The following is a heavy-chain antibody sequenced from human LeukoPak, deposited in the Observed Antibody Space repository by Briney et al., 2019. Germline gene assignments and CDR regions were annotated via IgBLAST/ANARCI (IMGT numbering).Heavy chain of an antibody. V-gene: IGHV3-23*01. J-gene: IGHJ5*02. D-gene: IGHD4-17*01. CDR2: LSGSADST. CDR1: GFTFTSHA. CDR3: AKATGTTLFDP. Sequence: GGSLRLSCAASGFTFTSHAVSWVRQAPGKGLKWVSALSGSADSTYYADSVKGRFTISRDNSKNTLYLQMNSLRAEDTAVYYCAKATGTTLFDPWGQGTLVTVSS.